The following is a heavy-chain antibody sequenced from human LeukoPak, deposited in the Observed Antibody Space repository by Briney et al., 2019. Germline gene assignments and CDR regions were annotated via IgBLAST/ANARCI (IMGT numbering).Heavy chain of an antibody. CDR3: ARESSEIVGAMKYYYGMDV. Sequence: PGGSLRLSCAASGFTFSSYEMNWVRQAPGKGLEWVSYISSSGSTIYYADSVKGRFTISRDNAKNSLYLQMNSLRAEDTAVYYCARESSEIVGAMKYYYGMDVWGQGTTVTVSS. V-gene: IGHV3-48*03. CDR1: GFTFSSYE. J-gene: IGHJ6*02. D-gene: IGHD1-26*01. CDR2: ISSSGSTI.